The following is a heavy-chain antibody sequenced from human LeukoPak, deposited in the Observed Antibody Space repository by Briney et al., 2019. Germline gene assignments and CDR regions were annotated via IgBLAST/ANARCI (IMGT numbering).Heavy chain of an antibody. V-gene: IGHV4-59*08. J-gene: IGHJ3*01. CDR2: ISYSGST. Sequence: SSETLCPSRTVSGGSISRYYWSWIWQPPGKGLEWIGYISYSGSTNYNPSLKSRVTISIDTSKNQFSLKLRSVTAADTAIYYCARQGYDILAGYSEAFDLWGQGTMVTVSS. CDR3: ARQGYDILAGYSEAFDL. D-gene: IGHD3-9*01. CDR1: GGSISRYY.